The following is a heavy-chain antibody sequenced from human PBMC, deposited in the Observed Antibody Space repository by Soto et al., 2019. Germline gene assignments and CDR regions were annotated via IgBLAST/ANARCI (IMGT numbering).Heavy chain of an antibody. Sequence: GGSLRLSCAASGFTFSSYAMSWVRQAPGKGLEWVSAISGSGGSTYYADSVKGRFTISRDNSKNSLYLQMNSLRAEDTAVYYCAKESYYYDSSGYYYLPFDYWGQGTLVTVSS. CDR1: GFTFSSYA. V-gene: IGHV3-23*01. D-gene: IGHD3-22*01. CDR3: AKESYYYDSSGYYYLPFDY. CDR2: ISGSGGST. J-gene: IGHJ4*02.